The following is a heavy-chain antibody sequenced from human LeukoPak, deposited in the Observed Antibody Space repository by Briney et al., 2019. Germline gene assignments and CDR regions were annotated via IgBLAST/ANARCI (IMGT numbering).Heavy chain of an antibody. CDR2: ISGSGGST. D-gene: IGHD6-25*01. CDR3: ARESSAAVDY. V-gene: IGHV3-23*01. Sequence: GGSLRLSCAASGFTFSSYAMSWVRQAPGKGLEWVSAISGSGGSTYYADSVKGRFTISRDNAKNSLYLQMNSLRAEDTAVYFCARESSAAVDYWGQGTLVTVSS. J-gene: IGHJ4*02. CDR1: GFTFSSYA.